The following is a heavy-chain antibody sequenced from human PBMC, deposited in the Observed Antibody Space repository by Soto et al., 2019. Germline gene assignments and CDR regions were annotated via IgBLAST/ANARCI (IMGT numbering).Heavy chain of an antibody. Sequence: PSETLSLTCTVSGGSISNCYWSWVRQSPGKGLEWIGYIFYIGTTNYNPSLKSRVTISLDTSKNQFSLKLRSVTAADTAVYYCVRGGGGYGNGTIDYWGQGTLVTVSS. CDR2: IFYIGTT. V-gene: IGHV4-59*01. CDR3: VRGGGGYGNGTIDY. D-gene: IGHD5-18*01. J-gene: IGHJ4*02. CDR1: GGSISNCY.